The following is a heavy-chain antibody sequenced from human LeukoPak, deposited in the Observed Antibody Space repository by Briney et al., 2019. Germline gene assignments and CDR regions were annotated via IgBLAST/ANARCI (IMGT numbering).Heavy chain of an antibody. D-gene: IGHD1-1*01. Sequence: PVGSLRLSCAASGFTFSTYNMNWVPQAPGRGLEWVSSISSGSSYIYYADSVKGRFTISRDNAKNSLYLQMNSLRAEDTAVYYCARGTTGREYYFDYWGQGTLVTVSS. J-gene: IGHJ4*02. V-gene: IGHV3-21*01. CDR2: ISSGSSYI. CDR1: GFTFSTYN. CDR3: ARGTTGREYYFDY.